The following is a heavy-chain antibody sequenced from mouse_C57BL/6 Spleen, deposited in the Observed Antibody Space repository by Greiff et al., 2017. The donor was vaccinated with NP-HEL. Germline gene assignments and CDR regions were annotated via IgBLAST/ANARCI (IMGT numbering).Heavy chain of an antibody. CDR2: IYPGSGST. CDR1: GYTFTSYW. Sequence: QVQLQQPGAELVKPGDSVKMSCKASGYTFTSYWITWVKQRPGQGLEWIGDIYPGSGSTNYNEKFKSKATLTVDTSSSTAYMQLSSLTSEGSAVYYCARATTVFDYWGQGTTLTVSS. J-gene: IGHJ2*01. CDR3: ARATTVFDY. V-gene: IGHV1-55*01. D-gene: IGHD1-1*01.